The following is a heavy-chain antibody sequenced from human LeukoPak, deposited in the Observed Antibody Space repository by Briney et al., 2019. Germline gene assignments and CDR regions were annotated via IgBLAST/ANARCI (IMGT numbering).Heavy chain of an antibody. D-gene: IGHD2/OR15-2a*01. V-gene: IGHV4-39*01. CDR2: IYYSGST. J-gene: IGHJ3*02. CDR3: ARRDPNIDAFDI. Sequence: SETLSLTCTVSGGSISSSSYYWGWIRQPPGKGLEWIGSIYYSGSTYYNPSPKSRVTISVDTSKNQFSLKLSSVTAADTAVYYCARRDPNIDAFDIWGQGTMVTVSS. CDR1: GGSISSSSYY.